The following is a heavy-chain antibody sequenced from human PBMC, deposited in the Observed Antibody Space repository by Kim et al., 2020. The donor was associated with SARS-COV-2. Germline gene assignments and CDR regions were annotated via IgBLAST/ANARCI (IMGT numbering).Heavy chain of an antibody. D-gene: IGHD3-3*01. V-gene: IGHV4-59*01. CDR3: ARSLSDFWSGYSYYYGMDV. J-gene: IGHJ6*02. Sequence: SRVTISVDTSKNQFSLKLSSVTAADTAVYYCARSLSDFWSGYSYYYGMDVWGQGTTVTVSS.